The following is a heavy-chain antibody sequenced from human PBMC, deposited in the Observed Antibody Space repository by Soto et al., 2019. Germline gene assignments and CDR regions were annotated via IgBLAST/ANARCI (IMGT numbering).Heavy chain of an antibody. V-gene: IGHV3-33*01. D-gene: IGHD2-8*01. CDR3: ARDQGVVIIKDH. J-gene: IGHJ4*02. CDR2: IWYDGTSK. CDR1: GFTFSSYG. Sequence: GGSRRLSCAASGFTFSSYGMHWVRQAPGKGLEWVGLIWYDGTSKYYADSAKGRFTISRDNSKNTLYLEMNSLRVEDTAIYYCARDQGVVIIKDHWGQGTLVTVSS.